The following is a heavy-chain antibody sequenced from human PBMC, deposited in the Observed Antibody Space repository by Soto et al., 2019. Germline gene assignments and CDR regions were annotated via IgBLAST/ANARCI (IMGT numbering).Heavy chain of an antibody. V-gene: IGHV4-34*01. CDR3: ARGSQHYYYYYYGMDV. Sequence: SETLSLTCAVYGGSFSGYYWSWIRQPPGKGLEWIGEINHSGSTNYNPSLKSRVTISVDTSKNQFSLKLSSVTAADTAVYYCARGSQHYYYYYYGMDVWGQGTTVTVSS. J-gene: IGHJ6*02. CDR2: INHSGST. CDR1: GGSFSGYY. D-gene: IGHD6-13*01.